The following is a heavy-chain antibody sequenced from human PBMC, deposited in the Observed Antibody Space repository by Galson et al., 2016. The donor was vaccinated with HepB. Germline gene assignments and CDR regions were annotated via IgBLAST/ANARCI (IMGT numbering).Heavy chain of an antibody. Sequence: SLRLSCAASGFTFSNYAMTWVRQPPGKGLEWVSGISGSGGSTYYADSVKGRFTISRDNSKNTLYLQMNSLRAEDTAVYYCAKGGVPAVYYYYYGMDVWGQGTTVTVSS. CDR2: ISGSGGST. V-gene: IGHV3-23*01. J-gene: IGHJ6*02. CDR1: GFTFSNYA. CDR3: AKGGVPAVYYYYYGMDV. D-gene: IGHD2-2*01.